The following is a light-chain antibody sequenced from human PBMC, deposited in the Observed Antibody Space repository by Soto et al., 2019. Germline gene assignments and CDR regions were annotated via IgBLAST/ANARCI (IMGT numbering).Light chain of an antibody. V-gene: IGKV3-11*01. CDR1: QSISNY. CDR2: DAS. CDR3: QKRGNWPQ. Sequence: EMLLTQSPATLSLSPGETATLSCRASQSISNYLAWYQHKPGQAPRLLIFDASNRATGIPARFSGSGSGTDFTLTISGLEPEDFAIYYCQKRGNWPQFAQGTRLEIK. J-gene: IGKJ5*01.